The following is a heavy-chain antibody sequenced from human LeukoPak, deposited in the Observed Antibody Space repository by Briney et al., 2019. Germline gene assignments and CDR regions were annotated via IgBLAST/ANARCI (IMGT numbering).Heavy chain of an antibody. J-gene: IGHJ6*03. Sequence: GGSLRLPCAASGFTFSSYSMNWVRQAPGKGLEWVSSISSTSSYIYYADSVKGRFTISRDNAKNSLYLQMNSLRAEDTAVYYCARTIGYCSSTSCPRIDYYYYMDVWGKGTTVTVSS. CDR2: ISSTSSYI. D-gene: IGHD2-2*01. CDR1: GFTFSSYS. CDR3: ARTIGYCSSTSCPRIDYYYYMDV. V-gene: IGHV3-21*01.